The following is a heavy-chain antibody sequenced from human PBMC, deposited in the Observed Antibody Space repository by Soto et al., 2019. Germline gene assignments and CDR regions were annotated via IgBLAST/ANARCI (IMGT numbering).Heavy chain of an antibody. D-gene: IGHD2-15*01. CDR2: IFHGGNT. CDR3: ARARWYDAFDV. Sequence: PSETLSLTCAVSGFFISSGYYWGWIRKPPGKGLEWIGSIFHGGNTYYNSSLKSRVTISVDMSKNQFSLKLNSVTAADTAVYYCARARWYDAFDVWGQGTVVTVSS. J-gene: IGHJ3*01. CDR1: GFFISSGYY. V-gene: IGHV4-38-2*01.